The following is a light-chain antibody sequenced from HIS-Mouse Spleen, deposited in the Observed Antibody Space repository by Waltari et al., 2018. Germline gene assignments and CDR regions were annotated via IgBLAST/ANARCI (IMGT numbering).Light chain of an antibody. CDR3: QVWDSSSDHVV. CDR2: DDS. J-gene: IGLJ2*01. Sequence: SYVLTQPPPVSVAPGKTARITCGGNNIGSKSVPWYQQKPGQAPVLVVYDDSDRPSGIPERFSGSNSGNTATLTISRVEAGDGADYYCQVWDSSSDHVVFGGGTKLTVL. V-gene: IGLV3-21*03. CDR1: NIGSKS.